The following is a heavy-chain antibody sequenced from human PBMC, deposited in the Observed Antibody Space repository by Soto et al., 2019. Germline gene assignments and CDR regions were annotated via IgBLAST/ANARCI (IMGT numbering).Heavy chain of an antibody. CDR2: IYYSGST. J-gene: IGHJ4*02. V-gene: IGHV4-59*01. CDR3: AREGRYCGGDCSFDY. Sequence: PSETLSLTCTVSGGSISSYYWSWIRQPPGKGLEWIGYIYYSGSTNYNPSLKSRVTISVDTSKNQFSLKLSSVTAADTAVYYCAREGRYCGGDCSFDYWGQGTLVTVSS. D-gene: IGHD2-21*02. CDR1: GGSISSYY.